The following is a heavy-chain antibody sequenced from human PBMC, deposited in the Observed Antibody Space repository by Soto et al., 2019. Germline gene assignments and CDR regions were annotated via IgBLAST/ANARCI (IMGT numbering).Heavy chain of an antibody. CDR2: IYYSGSS. D-gene: IGHD5-18*01. V-gene: IGHV4-59*08. Sequence: SETLSVTCTVSGGFISSYYWSWIRQPPGKGMERIGYIYYSGSSYYNPSLKSRVTISVDTSKNQFSLKLSSVNAADTAVYYFARHSRDKAFFDYWGQGTLVTFSS. CDR3: ARHSRDKAFFDY. CDR1: GGFISSYY. J-gene: IGHJ4*02.